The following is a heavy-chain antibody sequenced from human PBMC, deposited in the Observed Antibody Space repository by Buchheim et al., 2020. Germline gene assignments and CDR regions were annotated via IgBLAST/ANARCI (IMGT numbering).Heavy chain of an antibody. J-gene: IGHJ5*02. D-gene: IGHD3-16*01. Sequence: EVQLVESGGGLVQPGGSLRLSCAASGFTFSSYWMHWVRQAPGKGLVWVSRINSVGSSTSYADSVKGRFTISRDNATNTLYLQMNSLRAEDTAVYDCARDRYYDYVWGSYNWFDPWGQGTL. CDR3: ARDRYYDYVWGSYNWFDP. CDR1: GFTFSSYW. V-gene: IGHV3-74*01. CDR2: INSVGSST.